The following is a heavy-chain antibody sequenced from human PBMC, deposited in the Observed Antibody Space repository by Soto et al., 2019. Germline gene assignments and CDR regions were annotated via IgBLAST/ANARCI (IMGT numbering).Heavy chain of an antibody. Sequence: PSETLSLTCTVSGGSISSSSYYWGWIRQPPGKGLEWIGSIYYSGSTYYNPSLKSRVTISVDTSKNQFSLKLSSVTAADTAVYYSATYRPGPDEGYFVYCGQGSLVTVSS. D-gene: IGHD1-1*01. V-gene: IGHV4-39*01. CDR2: IYYSGST. J-gene: IGHJ4*02. CDR3: ATYRPGPDEGYFVY. CDR1: GGSISSSSYY.